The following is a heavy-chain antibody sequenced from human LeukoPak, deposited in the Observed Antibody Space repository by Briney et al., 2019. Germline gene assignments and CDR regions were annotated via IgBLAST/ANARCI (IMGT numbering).Heavy chain of an antibody. CDR2: ISVEGESA. D-gene: IGHD6-19*01. Sequence: GGSLRLSCTVSGFSVSTSGMSWVRQAQGKGLQTISAISVEGESAYYADSVKGRFTISRDNSKNTLYLQMNSLRVEDTAVYFCAQGYGNGWYPHWGQGSLVPVSS. CDR3: AQGYGNGWYPH. V-gene: IGHV3-23*01. CDR1: GFSVSTSG. J-gene: IGHJ4*02.